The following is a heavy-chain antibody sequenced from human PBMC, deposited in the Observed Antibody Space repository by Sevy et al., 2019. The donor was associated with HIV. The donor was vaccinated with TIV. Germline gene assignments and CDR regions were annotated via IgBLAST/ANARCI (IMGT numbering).Heavy chain of an antibody. CDR3: AKPYSPWVAGTYYFDY. V-gene: IGHV3-30*18. CDR2: ISYDGSNK. Sequence: GGSLRLSCAASGFTFSSYGMHWVRQAPGKGLEWVAVISYDGSNKYYADSVKGRFTISRDNSKNTLYLQMNSLRAEDTAVYYCAKPYSPWVAGTYYFDYWGQGTLVTVSS. D-gene: IGHD6-19*01. CDR1: GFTFSSYG. J-gene: IGHJ4*02.